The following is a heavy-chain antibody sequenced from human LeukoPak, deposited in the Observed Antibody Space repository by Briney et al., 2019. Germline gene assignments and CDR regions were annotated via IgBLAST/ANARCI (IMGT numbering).Heavy chain of an antibody. CDR2: ISSSGSTI. CDR3: ARVDMGSGWFDY. Sequence: GGSLRLSCAASGFTFSSYWMHWVRQAPGKGLEWVSYISSSGSTIYYADSVKGRFTISRDNAKNSLYLQMNSLRAEDTAVYYCARVDMGSGWFDYWGQGTLVTVSS. CDR1: GFTFSSYW. J-gene: IGHJ4*02. D-gene: IGHD6-19*01. V-gene: IGHV3-48*04.